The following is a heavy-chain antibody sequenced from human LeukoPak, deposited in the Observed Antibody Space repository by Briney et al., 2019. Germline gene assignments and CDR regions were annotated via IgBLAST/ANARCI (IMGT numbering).Heavy chain of an antibody. D-gene: IGHD3-10*01. CDR2: INHSGST. J-gene: IGHJ5*02. CDR1: GGSFSGYY. CDR3: ARHYYGSGINWFDP. V-gene: IGHV4-34*01. Sequence: SETLSLTCAVYGGSFSGYYWSWIRQPPGKGLEWIGEINHSGSTNYNPSLKSRVTISVDTSKNQFSLNLYSVTAADTAVYYCARHYYGSGINWFDPWGQGTLVTVSS.